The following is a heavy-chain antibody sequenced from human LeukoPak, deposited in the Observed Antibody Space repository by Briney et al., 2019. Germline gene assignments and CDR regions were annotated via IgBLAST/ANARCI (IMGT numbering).Heavy chain of an antibody. CDR3: ARELVSSGTGYFDL. Sequence: GGSLRLSCEASGFIFSSYAMSWVRQAPGKGLEWVSAISGSGDSPYYTESVKGRFTISRDNSKNTVYLQMDSLRAEDTAVYYCARELVSSGTGYFDLWGRGTLVTVSS. CDR2: ISGSGDSP. V-gene: IGHV3-23*01. J-gene: IGHJ2*01. CDR1: GFIFSSYA. D-gene: IGHD3-10*01.